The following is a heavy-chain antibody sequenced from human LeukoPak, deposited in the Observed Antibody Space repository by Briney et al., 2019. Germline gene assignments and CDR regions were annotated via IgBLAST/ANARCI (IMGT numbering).Heavy chain of an antibody. CDR1: GFTFSRYE. CDR3: AREEASYYYDSSGLFHY. V-gene: IGHV4-39*07. J-gene: IGHJ4*02. D-gene: IGHD3-22*01. Sequence: GSLRLSCAASGFTFSRYEMNWVSQPPGKRLEWIGSIYYSGSTYYNPSLKSRVTISVDTSKNQFSLKLSSVTAADTAVYYCAREEASYYYDSSGLFHYWGQGTLVTVSS. CDR2: IYYSGST.